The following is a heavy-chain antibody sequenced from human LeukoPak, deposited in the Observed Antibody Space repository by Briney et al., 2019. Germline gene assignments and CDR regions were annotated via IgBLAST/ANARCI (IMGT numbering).Heavy chain of an antibody. D-gene: IGHD3-10*01. J-gene: IGHJ6*03. CDR1: GFTFSTYS. V-gene: IGHV3-21*01. CDR3: AKPLGYGSGSFDYYMDV. CDR2: ISGSTTYI. Sequence: PGGSLRLSCAASGFTFSTYSMNGVRQAPGKGLEWVSSISGSTTYIYYADSVKGRFTISRDNAKNSLYLQMNSLRAEDTAVYYCAKPLGYGSGSFDYYMDVWGKGTTVTISS.